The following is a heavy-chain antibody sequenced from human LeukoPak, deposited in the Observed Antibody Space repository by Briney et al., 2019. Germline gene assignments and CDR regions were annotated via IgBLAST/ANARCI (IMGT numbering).Heavy chain of an antibody. D-gene: IGHD3-3*01. V-gene: IGHV4-34*01. CDR3: ARHTFFTYDFWSGYSDYFDY. CDR1: GGSFSGYY. Sequence: SETLSLTCAVYGGSFSGYYWSWIRQPPGKGLEWIGEINHSGSTNYNPSLKSRVTISVDTSKNQFSLKLSSVTAADTAVYYCARHTFFTYDFWSGYSDYFDYWGQGTLVTVSS. J-gene: IGHJ4*02. CDR2: INHSGST.